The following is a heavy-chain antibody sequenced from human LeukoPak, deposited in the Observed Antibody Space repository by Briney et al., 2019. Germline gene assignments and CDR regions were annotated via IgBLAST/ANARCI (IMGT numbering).Heavy chain of an antibody. CDR2: IWYDGSNK. V-gene: IGHV3-33*01. CDR1: GFTSTSYG. J-gene: IGHJ5*02. Sequence: SLRLSCAPSGFTSTSYGMHWVRQAPGNELEWVAVIWYDGSNKYYADSVKGRFTISRDNSKNTLYLQMNSLRAEDTAVYYCARAVYYGSGSYYHNWFDPWGQGTLVTVSS. CDR3: ARAVYYGSGSYYHNWFDP. D-gene: IGHD3-10*01.